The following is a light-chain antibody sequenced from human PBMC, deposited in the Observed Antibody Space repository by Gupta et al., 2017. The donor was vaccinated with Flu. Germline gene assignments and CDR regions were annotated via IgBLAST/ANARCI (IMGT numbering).Light chain of an antibody. CDR3: QSDDSSRIAYV. J-gene: IGLJ1*01. Sequence: QSVLTQPPSVSAAPGQRVTISCTGSSSNIGTVYDVHWYQQLPGTAPKLLIYGNNNRPAGVPERFSGSKSGTSASLASTGLQAEDEADYYCQSDDSSRIAYVFGTGTKVTVL. CDR1: SSNIGTVYD. CDR2: GNN. V-gene: IGLV1-40*01.